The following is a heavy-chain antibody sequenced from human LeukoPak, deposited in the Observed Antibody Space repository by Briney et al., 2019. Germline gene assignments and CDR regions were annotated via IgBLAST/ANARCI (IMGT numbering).Heavy chain of an antibody. CDR2: IKQDGSEK. Sequence: GGSLRLSCAASGFTFSSYWMSWVRQAPGKGLEWVANIKQDGSEKYYVDSVKGRFTISRDNAKNSLYLQMNSLRAEDTAVYYWARDPQDSSSWYFDYWGQGTLVTVSS. D-gene: IGHD6-13*01. J-gene: IGHJ4*02. CDR3: ARDPQDSSSWYFDY. V-gene: IGHV3-7*01. CDR1: GFTFSSYW.